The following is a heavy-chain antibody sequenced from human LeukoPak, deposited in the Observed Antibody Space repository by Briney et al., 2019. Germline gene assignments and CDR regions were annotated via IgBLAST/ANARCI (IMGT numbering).Heavy chain of an antibody. CDR1: GYTFTSYY. CDR3: AGAMVSSNFDY. V-gene: IGHV1-46*01. D-gene: IGHD5-18*01. J-gene: IGHJ4*02. Sequence: ASVTVSCKASGYTFTSYYMHWVRQAPGQGVEWMGVINPSGGSTSYAQKFQGRVTMTRDTSTSTVYMELSRLRSDDTAVYYCAGAMVSSNFDYWGQGTLVTVSS. CDR2: INPSGGST.